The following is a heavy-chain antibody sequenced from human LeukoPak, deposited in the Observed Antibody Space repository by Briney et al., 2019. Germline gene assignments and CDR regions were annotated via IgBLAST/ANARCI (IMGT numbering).Heavy chain of an antibody. CDR3: ATVDCGSTSCYTSFRDYYYYMDV. V-gene: IGHV1-8*01. D-gene: IGHD2-2*02. CDR1: GYTFTSYD. J-gene: IGHJ6*03. Sequence: ASVKVSCKASGYTFTSYDINWVRQATGQGLEWMGWMNPNSGNTGYAQKFQGRVTMTRNTSISTAYMELSSLRSEDTAVYYCATVDCGSTSCYTSFRDYYYYMDVWGKGTTVTVSS. CDR2: MNPNSGNT.